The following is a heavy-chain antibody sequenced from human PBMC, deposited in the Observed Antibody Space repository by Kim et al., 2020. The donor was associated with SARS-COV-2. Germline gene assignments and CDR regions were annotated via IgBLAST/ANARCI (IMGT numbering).Heavy chain of an antibody. V-gene: IGHV3-23*01. CDR1: GFAFSRAF. D-gene: IGHD1-26*01. CDR3: ARWETMWEDF. CDR2: IGPPGDDI. J-gene: IGHJ4*02. Sequence: GGSLRLSCAASGFAFSRAFMTWVRQAPGKGLEWLSGIGPPGDDIHYADSVNGRFIISRDNSNNRLFLQMNSLRVEDTALYYYARWETMWEDFRGQGTMVTVSS.